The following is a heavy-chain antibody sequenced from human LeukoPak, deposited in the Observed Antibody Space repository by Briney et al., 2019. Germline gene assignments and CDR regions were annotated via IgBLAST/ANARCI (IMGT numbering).Heavy chain of an antibody. D-gene: IGHD3-10*01. J-gene: IGHJ4*02. CDR3: ARVWATYDSGSYYLY. V-gene: IGHV1-2*02. Sequence: ASVKVSCKASGYIFTDYYMHWVRQAPGQGLEWMGWINPNSGGTNYAQKFQGRVAMTRDTSISTAYMELSRLRSDDTAVYYCARVWATYDSGSYYLYWGQGTLVTVSS. CDR1: GYIFTDYY. CDR2: INPNSGGT.